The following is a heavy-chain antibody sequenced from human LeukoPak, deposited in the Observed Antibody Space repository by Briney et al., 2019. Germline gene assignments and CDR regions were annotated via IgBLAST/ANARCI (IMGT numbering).Heavy chain of an antibody. Sequence: SETLSLTCAVYVGFLSVYYWSWIRQPPGKGREWIGEINHSGSTNYTPSLKSRVAISVNTSKNQFSLKLSSVTAADTAVYYCARGGINIVVVPAAITSTYYYYYMDVWGKGTTVTVSS. V-gene: IGHV4-34*01. D-gene: IGHD2-2*01. CDR2: INHSGST. J-gene: IGHJ6*03. CDR3: ARGGINIVVVPAAITSTYYYYYMDV. CDR1: VGFLSVYY.